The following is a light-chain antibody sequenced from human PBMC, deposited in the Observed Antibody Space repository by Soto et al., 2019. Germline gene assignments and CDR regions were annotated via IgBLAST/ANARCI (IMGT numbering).Light chain of an antibody. Sequence: DIVVTQSPDSLAVSLGERATINCKSSQSVLHSSNNKNYLGWYQQKPGHPPKVIIYWASTRESGVTDRFSGSESGTYFTITFIDPHPEDSAVYYCQQYYSIPLSFGGGTKVEIQ. CDR1: QSVLHSSNNKNY. V-gene: IGKV4-1*01. CDR3: QQYYSIPLS. J-gene: IGKJ4*01. CDR2: WAS.